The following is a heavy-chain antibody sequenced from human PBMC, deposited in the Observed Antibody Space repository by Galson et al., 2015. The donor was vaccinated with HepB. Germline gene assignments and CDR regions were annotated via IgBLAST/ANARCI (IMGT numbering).Heavy chain of an antibody. Sequence: LSLTCTLSGGSINNIPYYWGFVRQAPGKGPEWIGSLYYSGSTYYNPSLESRVTTAVDTSKNQFSLGLTYLTDADTAVYYCARHEWSCNWNHGPPWYFDLWGRGT. V-gene: IGHV4-39*01. CDR1: GGSINNIPYY. D-gene: IGHD1-14*01. CDR3: ARHEWSCNWNHGPPWYFDL. J-gene: IGHJ2*01. CDR2: LYYSGST.